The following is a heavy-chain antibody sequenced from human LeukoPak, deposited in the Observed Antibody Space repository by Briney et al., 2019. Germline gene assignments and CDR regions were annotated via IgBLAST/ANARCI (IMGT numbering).Heavy chain of an antibody. Sequence: GGSLRLSCAASGFTFSSYWMYWVRQAPGKGLVWVSRINSDGSITIYADSVKGRFTTSRDNAKKTLYLQMNSLRAEDTAVYYCTRGGNTNFDYWGQGTLVTVS. CDR3: TRGGNTNFDY. D-gene: IGHD1-26*01. CDR1: GFTFSSYW. V-gene: IGHV3-74*01. J-gene: IGHJ4*02. CDR2: INSDGSIT.